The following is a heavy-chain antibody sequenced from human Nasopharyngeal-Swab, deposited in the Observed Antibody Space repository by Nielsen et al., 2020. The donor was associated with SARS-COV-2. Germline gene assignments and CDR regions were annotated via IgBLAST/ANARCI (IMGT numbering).Heavy chain of an antibody. CDR1: GYTFTSYG. CDR3: ARVPELGLSKRWFGYSGYDFSPHFDY. V-gene: IGHV1-18*04. D-gene: IGHD5-12*01. J-gene: IGHJ4*02. CDR2: ISAYNGNT. Sequence: ASVKVSCKASGYTFTSYGISWVRKAPGQGLEWMGWISAYNGNTNYAQKLQGRVTMTTDTSTSTAYMELRSLRSDDTAVYYCARVPELGLSKRWFGYSGYDFSPHFDYWGQGTLVTVSS.